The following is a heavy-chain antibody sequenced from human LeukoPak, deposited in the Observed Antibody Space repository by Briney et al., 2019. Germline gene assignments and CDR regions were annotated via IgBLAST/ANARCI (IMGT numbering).Heavy chain of an antibody. CDR2: IYYSGST. CDR3: ARRNFHRYYDSSGYYFNYFDY. J-gene: IGHJ4*02. Sequence: SETLSLTCTVSGGSISSYYWSWIRQPPGKGLEWIGYIYYSGSTNYNPPLKSRVTISVDTSKNQFSLKLSSVTAADTAVYYCARRNFHRYYDSSGYYFNYFDYWGQGTLVTVSS. D-gene: IGHD3-22*01. V-gene: IGHV4-59*01. CDR1: GGSISSYY.